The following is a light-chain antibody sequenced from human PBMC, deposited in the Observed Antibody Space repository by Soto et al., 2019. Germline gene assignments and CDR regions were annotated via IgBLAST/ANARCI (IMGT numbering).Light chain of an antibody. CDR2: CDN. J-gene: IGLJ1*01. Sequence: QSVLTQPPSASGTPGERVTIYCSGRSAKMGRNTVNWYQQLPGTAPKLLICCDNQRPSGVPDRFSGSKSGTSASLAISGLQSEDEADYYCAVWDDSLNGFVFGTGTKVTVL. V-gene: IGLV1-44*01. CDR3: AVWDDSLNGFV. CDR1: SAKMGRNT.